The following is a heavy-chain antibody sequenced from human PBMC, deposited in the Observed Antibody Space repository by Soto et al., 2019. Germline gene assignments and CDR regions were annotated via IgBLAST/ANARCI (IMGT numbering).Heavy chain of an antibody. CDR1: GGAVTNSSYY. J-gene: IGHJ4*02. D-gene: IGHD4-17*01. Sequence: SETLSLTCTVSGGAVTNSSYYCFCMRQCPWHGLELIGSGYYRGRSYSKSSVKSRVTISVDTSKNRFSLSLNSVTASDTAVYFCVSQRTTVPTQAYFDYWGPGALVTVSS. V-gene: IGHV4-39*01. CDR2: GYYRGRS. CDR3: VSQRTTVPTQAYFDY.